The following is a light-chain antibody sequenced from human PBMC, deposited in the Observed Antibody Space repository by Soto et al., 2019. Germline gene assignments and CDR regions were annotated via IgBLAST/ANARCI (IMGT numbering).Light chain of an antibody. Sequence: IVLTQSPATLSVSPGERATLSCRASQAVGSTLAWYQQRPGQAPRLLIYDASTRATGIPHRFSGGGSGTELTLTISSLQSDDFAVYYCQHFNKWPHMPAFGGGTKLAIK. CDR3: QHFNKWPHMPA. V-gene: IGKV3-15*01. J-gene: IGKJ4*01. CDR2: DAS. CDR1: QAVGST.